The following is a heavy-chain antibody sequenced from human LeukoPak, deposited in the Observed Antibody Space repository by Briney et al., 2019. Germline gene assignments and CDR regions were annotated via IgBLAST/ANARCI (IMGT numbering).Heavy chain of an antibody. CDR3: ARGGYYGSGDDFRFDP. J-gene: IGHJ5*02. Sequence: PSETLSLTCTVSGGSISSGSYYWSWIRQPAGKGLEWIGRIYIRGTTSYNPSLKSRVTISVETSKNQFSLKLKSVTAADTAVYYCARGGYYGSGDDFRFDPWGQGTLVTVSS. D-gene: IGHD3-10*01. CDR1: GGSISSGSYY. CDR2: IYIRGTT. V-gene: IGHV4-61*02.